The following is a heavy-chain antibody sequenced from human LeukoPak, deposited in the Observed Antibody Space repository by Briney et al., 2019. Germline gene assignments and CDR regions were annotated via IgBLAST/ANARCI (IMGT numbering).Heavy chain of an antibody. V-gene: IGHV1-8*01. CDR2: MNPYSGIT. CDR1: GYTFTSSYD. D-gene: IGHD6-13*01. CDR3: ARENVNRGSSWGYDYFGMDV. J-gene: IGHJ6*02. Sequence: ASVKVSCKASGYTFTSSYDINWVRQAPGQGLEWMGWMNPYSGITGYPQKFQGRVTMTRDTSISTAYMELSSLTSEDAAVYFCARENVNRGSSWGYDYFGMDVWGQGTTVTVSS.